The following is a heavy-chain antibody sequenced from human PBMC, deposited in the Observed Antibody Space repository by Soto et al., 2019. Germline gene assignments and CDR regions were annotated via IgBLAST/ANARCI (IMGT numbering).Heavy chain of an antibody. J-gene: IGHJ4*02. V-gene: IGHV3-23*01. CDR2: ISGSGDRV. CDR1: GFTFSDYA. CDR3: AKVLGLSQSGFYYGSFDY. Sequence: QPGGSLRLSCAASGFTFSDYAMNWVRQAPGKRLEWVSTISGSGDRVYYADSVKGRFTISRDNSKNTLYLQMNSLRADDTAVYYCAKVLGLSQSGFYYGSFDYWGQGTLVTVSS. D-gene: IGHD3-3*01.